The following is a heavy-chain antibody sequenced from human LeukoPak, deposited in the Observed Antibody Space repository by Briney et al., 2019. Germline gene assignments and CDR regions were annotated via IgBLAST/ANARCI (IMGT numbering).Heavy chain of an antibody. CDR1: GGSISSGSYY. V-gene: IGHV4-61*02. D-gene: IGHD2-2*01. CDR2: IYTSGST. Sequence: SETLSLTCTVSGGSISSGSYYWSWIRQPAGKGLEWIGRIYTSGSTNYNPSLKSRVTISVDTSKNQFSLKLSSVTAADTAVYYCARAWGPYCSSTSCYTDLQYWFDPWGQGTLVTVSS. CDR3: ARAWGPYCSSTSCYTDLQYWFDP. J-gene: IGHJ5*02.